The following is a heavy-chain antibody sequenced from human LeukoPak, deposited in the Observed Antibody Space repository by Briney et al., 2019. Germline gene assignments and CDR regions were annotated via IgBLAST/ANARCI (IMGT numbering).Heavy chain of an antibody. D-gene: IGHD3-10*01. CDR2: ISSDGKNK. CDR1: GFTFSDYG. V-gene: IGHV3-30*18. J-gene: IGHJ4*02. Sequence: GGSLRLSCAASGFTFSDYGMHWVRQAPGKGLEWVAVISSDGKNKYSADSVKGRFTISRDNSKSTLYLQMNSLRADDTAVYYCAKGYFYFDYWGQGTPVTVSS. CDR3: AKGYFYFDY.